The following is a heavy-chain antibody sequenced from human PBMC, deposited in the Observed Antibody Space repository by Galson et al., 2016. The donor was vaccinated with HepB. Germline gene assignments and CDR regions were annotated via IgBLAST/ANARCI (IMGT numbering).Heavy chain of an antibody. D-gene: IGHD3-16*01. Sequence: SLRLSCAVSVFTFSSYPMSWVRQAPGKGLEWVSAISGSGGQTYYADSVKGRFTISRDNSKNTLSLQMNSLRADDTATYYCAKLIAPGIYVFDYWGQGTLVTVSS. CDR3: AKLIAPGIYVFDY. CDR2: ISGSGGQT. CDR1: VFTFSSYP. J-gene: IGHJ4*02. V-gene: IGHV3-23*01.